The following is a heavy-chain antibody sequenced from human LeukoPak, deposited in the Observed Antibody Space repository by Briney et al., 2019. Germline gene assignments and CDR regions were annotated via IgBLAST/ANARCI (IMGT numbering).Heavy chain of an antibody. CDR1: GGSFSGYY. Sequence: SETLPLTCAVSGGSFSGYYWTWIRQPPGKGLEWIGEVNHSGSSNYNPSLKSRVTISVDTSKNQFSLKLSSVTAADTAVYYCVRDLRRFSWDGWFDPWGQGTLVTVSS. CDR3: VRDLRRFSWDGWFDP. J-gene: IGHJ5*02. V-gene: IGHV4-34*09. CDR2: VNHSGSS. D-gene: IGHD2-15*01.